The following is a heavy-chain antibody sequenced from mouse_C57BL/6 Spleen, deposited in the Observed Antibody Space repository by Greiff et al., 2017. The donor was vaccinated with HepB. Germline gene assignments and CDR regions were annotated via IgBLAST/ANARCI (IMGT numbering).Heavy chain of an antibody. CDR1: GYAFSSSW. J-gene: IGHJ2*01. CDR2: IYPGDGDT. Sequence: QVQLQQSGPELVKPGASVKISCKASGYAFSSSWMNWVKQRPGKGLEWIGRIYPGDGDTNYNGKFKGKATLTADKSSSTAYMQLSRLTSEDSAVYFCARSGYGSSPFDYWGQGTTLTVSS. V-gene: IGHV1-82*01. D-gene: IGHD1-1*01. CDR3: ARSGYGSSPFDY.